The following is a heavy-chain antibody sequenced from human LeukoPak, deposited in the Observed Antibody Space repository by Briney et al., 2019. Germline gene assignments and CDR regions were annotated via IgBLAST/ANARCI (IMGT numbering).Heavy chain of an antibody. CDR2: IYYSGST. D-gene: IGHD2-2*03. CDR1: GGSNSSYY. J-gene: IGHJ3*02. CDR3: ARRNILRGYCSSTSCYRESDAFDI. V-gene: IGHV4-59*01. Sequence: SETLSLTCTVSGGSNSSYYWSWIRQPPGKGLEWIGYIYYSGSTNYNPSLKSRVTISVDTSKNQFSLKLSSVTAADTAVYYCARRNILRGYCSSTSCYRESDAFDIWGQGTMVTVSS.